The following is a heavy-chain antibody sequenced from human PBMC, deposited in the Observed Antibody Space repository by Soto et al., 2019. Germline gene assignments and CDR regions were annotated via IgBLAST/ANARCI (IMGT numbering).Heavy chain of an antibody. Sequence: QVQLQESGPGLVKPSQTLSLTCTVSGGSISSGGYYWSWIRQHPGKGLEWIGYIYYSGSTYYNPYLKSRVNISVDTSKNQFSLTLSSVTPADAAVYYCARASINHSLSRHYYYYYGMDVWGQGTTVTVSS. CDR2: IYYSGST. J-gene: IGHJ6*02. CDR1: GGSISSGGYY. V-gene: IGHV4-31*03. CDR3: ARASINHSLSRHYYYYYGMDV. D-gene: IGHD3-16*02.